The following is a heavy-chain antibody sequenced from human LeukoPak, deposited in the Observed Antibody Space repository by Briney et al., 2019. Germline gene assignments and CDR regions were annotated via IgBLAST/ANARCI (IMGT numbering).Heavy chain of an antibody. J-gene: IGHJ4*02. V-gene: IGHV4-39*07. Sequence: SETLSLTCTVSGGSISSSSYYWGWIRQPPGKGLEWIGSIYYSGSTYYNPSLKSRVTMSVDKSKNQFSLKLSSVTAADTAVYYCARGGSYRSFDYWGQGTLVTVSS. CDR3: ARGGSYRSFDY. CDR1: GGSISSSSYY. D-gene: IGHD3-16*02. CDR2: IYYSGST.